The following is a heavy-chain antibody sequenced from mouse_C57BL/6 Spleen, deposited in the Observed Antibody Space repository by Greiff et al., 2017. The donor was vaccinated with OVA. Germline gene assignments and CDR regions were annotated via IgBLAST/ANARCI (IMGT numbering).Heavy chain of an antibody. Sequence: VQGVESGPGLVAPSQSLSITCTVSGFSFTSYGVHWVRQPPGKGLEWLVVIWSDGSTTYNSALKSRLSISKDNSKSQVFLKMNSLQTDDTAMYYCARHRNYYGSSYFDYWGQGTTLTVSS. CDR2: IWSDGST. D-gene: IGHD1-1*01. V-gene: IGHV2-6-1*01. CDR1: GFSFTSYG. J-gene: IGHJ2*01. CDR3: ARHRNYYGSSYFDY.